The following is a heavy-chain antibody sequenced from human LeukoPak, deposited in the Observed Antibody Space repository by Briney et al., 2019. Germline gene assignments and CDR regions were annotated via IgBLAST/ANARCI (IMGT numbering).Heavy chain of an antibody. Sequence: SETLSLTCAVYGGSFSGYYWSWIRQPPGKGLEWIGEINHSGSTNYNPSLKSRVTISVDTSKNQFSLKVSSVTAADTAVYYCAREHQFSLDYWGQGTLVTVSS. CDR2: INHSGST. J-gene: IGHJ4*02. CDR1: GGSFSGYY. V-gene: IGHV4-34*01. CDR3: AREHQFSLDY.